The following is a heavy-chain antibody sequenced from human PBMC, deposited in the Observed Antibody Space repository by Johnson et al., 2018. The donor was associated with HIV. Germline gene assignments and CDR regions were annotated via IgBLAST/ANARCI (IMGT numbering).Heavy chain of an antibody. D-gene: IGHD6-13*01. CDR1: GFTFRSYW. CDR3: GRDGTSRGGAFDI. J-gene: IGHJ3*02. Sequence: VQLVESGGGVVQPGRSLRLSCAASGFTFRSYWMSWVRQAPGKGLEWVANIKEDGSEKYYGDSVNGRFTISRDNTMNPLYLQLNSLGAEDPAVYYCGRDGTSRGGAFDIWGQGTMVTVSS. CDR2: IKEDGSEK. V-gene: IGHV3-7*01.